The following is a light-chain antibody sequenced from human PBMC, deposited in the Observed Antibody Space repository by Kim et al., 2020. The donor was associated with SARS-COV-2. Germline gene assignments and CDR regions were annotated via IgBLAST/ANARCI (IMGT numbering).Light chain of an antibody. V-gene: IGKV3-20*01. CDR1: QNVASSY. J-gene: IGKJ1*01. CDR3: HQYGTSTWT. CDR2: GAS. Sequence: PPGERATLSCRASQNVASSYLAWYRQKPGQAPRLLIYGASSRATGIPDRFSGSGSGTDFTLTISRLEPEDFALYYCHQYGTSTWTFGQGTKVDIK.